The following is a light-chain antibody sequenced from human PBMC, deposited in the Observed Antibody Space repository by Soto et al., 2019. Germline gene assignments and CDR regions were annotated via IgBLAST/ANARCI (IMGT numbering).Light chain of an antibody. Sequence: EIVVTQSPATLSVSPGERATLSCRASQSVGNNFAWYQQKPGQAPRLLIFATSTRATAVPASFSGSRSGTDLTLTFSNLPTKDFPVYYCEPYGDGPITFGGGNKVE. J-gene: IGKJ4*01. CDR3: EPYGDGPIT. CDR2: ATS. CDR1: QSVGNN. V-gene: IGKV3-15*01.